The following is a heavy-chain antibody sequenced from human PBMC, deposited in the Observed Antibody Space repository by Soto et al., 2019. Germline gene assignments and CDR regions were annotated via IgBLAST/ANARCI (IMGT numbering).Heavy chain of an antibody. J-gene: IGHJ5*02. CDR1: GYTFTSYT. Sequence: QVQLVQSGAEVKEPGASVKVSCKASGYTFTSYTISWVRQAPGQGLEWMGRISPYNGNTNYAQKLQGRVTMTTDTYTSIAYMELRSLRSVDTAVYYCARVVGALGDGFDPWGQGTLVTVSS. D-gene: IGHD1-26*01. V-gene: IGHV1-18*01. CDR3: ARVVGALGDGFDP. CDR2: ISPYNGNT.